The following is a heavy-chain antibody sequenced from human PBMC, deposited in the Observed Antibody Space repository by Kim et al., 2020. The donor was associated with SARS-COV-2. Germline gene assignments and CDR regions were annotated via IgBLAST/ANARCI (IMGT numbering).Heavy chain of an antibody. V-gene: IGHV3-11*06. Sequence: FTISRDNAKNSLYLQMNSLRAEDTAVYYCAREGSDIMITFGGLIGGEFDYWGQGTLVTVSS. CDR3: AREGSDIMITFGGLIGGEFDY. J-gene: IGHJ4*02. D-gene: IGHD3-16*02.